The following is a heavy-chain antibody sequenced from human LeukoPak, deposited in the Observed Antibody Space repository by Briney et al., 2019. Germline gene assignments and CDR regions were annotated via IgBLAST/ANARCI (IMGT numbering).Heavy chain of an antibody. Sequence: GGSLRLSCEVSGIMFNTFGMHWVRQAPGKGLEWVAFIRYDGSSYFYADSVRGRFTISRDGSKDTVYVQMTSLRPEDTAVYYCAVGARSYSTCPLHIGEFWGQGTPVTVSS. CDR2: IRYDGSSY. CDR3: AVGARSYSTCPLHIGEF. J-gene: IGHJ4*02. CDR1: GIMFNTFG. D-gene: IGHD4/OR15-4a*01. V-gene: IGHV3-30*02.